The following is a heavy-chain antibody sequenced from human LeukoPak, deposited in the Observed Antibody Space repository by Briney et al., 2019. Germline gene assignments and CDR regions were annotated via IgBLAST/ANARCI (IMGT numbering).Heavy chain of an antibody. CDR2: INHSGST. CDR3: AASDGDQQLAL. D-gene: IGHD6-13*01. Sequence: SETLSLTCAVYGGSFSGYYWSWIRQPPGKGLEWIGEINHSGSTNYNPSLKSRVTISVDTSKNQFSLKLSSVTAADTALYYCAASDGDQQLALWGQGTLVTVSS. J-gene: IGHJ4*02. CDR1: GGSFSGYY. V-gene: IGHV4-34*01.